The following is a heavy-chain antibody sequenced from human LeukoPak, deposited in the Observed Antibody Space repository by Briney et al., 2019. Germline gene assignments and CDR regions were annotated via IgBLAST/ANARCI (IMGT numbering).Heavy chain of an antibody. Sequence: RRSLRLSCAASGFTFSSYWISWVRQVPGKGLECVANINQDGSEKDSVDSVKGRFTISRDNAKNSLYLQMNSLRAEDTAVYYCARARARSSSIAARPFVYYFDYWGQGTLVTVSS. D-gene: IGHD6-6*01. CDR3: ARARARSSSIAARPFVYYFDY. V-gene: IGHV3-7*01. CDR2: INQDGSEK. J-gene: IGHJ4*02. CDR1: GFTFSSYW.